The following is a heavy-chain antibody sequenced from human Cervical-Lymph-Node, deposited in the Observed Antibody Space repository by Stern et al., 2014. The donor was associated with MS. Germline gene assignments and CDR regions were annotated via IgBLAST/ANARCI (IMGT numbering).Heavy chain of an antibody. CDR1: GGTFSSYS. D-gene: IGHD1-26*01. Sequence: QVQLVQSGAEVKKPGSSVKVSCKASGGTFSSYSIRWVRQAPGQGLEWMGGIFPIFGKAHSAQKFPGKATITQYASTSTAYMELSSLRSEDTAVYYCARGELKEGLVRGMDVWGQGTTVTVSS. J-gene: IGHJ6*02. CDR2: IFPIFGKA. V-gene: IGHV1-69*01. CDR3: ARGELKEGLVRGMDV.